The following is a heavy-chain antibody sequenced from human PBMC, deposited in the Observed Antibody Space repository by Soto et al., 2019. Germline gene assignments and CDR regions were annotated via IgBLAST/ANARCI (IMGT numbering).Heavy chain of an antibody. V-gene: IGHV5-51*03. J-gene: IGHJ5*02. CDR3: ARRRTLYSGYDGINWFDP. D-gene: IGHD5-12*01. Sequence: EVQLVQSGAEVKKPGESLKISCKGSGYSFTSYWIGWVRQMPGKGLEWMGIIYPGDSDTRYSPSFQGQVTISADKSISTAYLQWSSLKASDTAMYYCARRRTLYSGYDGINWFDPWGQGTLVTVSS. CDR2: IYPGDSDT. CDR1: GYSFTSYW.